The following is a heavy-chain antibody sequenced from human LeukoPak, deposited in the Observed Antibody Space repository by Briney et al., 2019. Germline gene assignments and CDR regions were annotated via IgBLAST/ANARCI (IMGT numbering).Heavy chain of an antibody. CDR3: ARDGYCSGGSCSFDY. J-gene: IGHJ4*02. Sequence: PSETLSLTCTVSGGSISSGSYYWSWIRQPAGKGLEWIGRIYTSGSTNYNPSLKSRVTISVDTSKNQFSLKLSSVTAADTAEYYCARDGYCSGGSCSFDYWGQGTLVTVSS. CDR1: GGSISSGSYY. V-gene: IGHV4-61*02. CDR2: IYTSGST. D-gene: IGHD2-15*01.